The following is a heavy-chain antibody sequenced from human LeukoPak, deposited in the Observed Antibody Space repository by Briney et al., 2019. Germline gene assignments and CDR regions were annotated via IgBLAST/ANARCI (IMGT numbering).Heavy chain of an antibody. CDR3: ARGGEMATIFSWFDP. V-gene: IGHV1-2*02. Sequence: ASVKVSCKTSGYTFTGYYMHWVRQAPGQGLEWMGWINPNSGGTNYAQKFQGRVTMTRDTSISTAYMELSRLRSDDTAVYYCARGGEMATIFSWFDPWGQGTLVTVSS. CDR1: GYTFTGYY. D-gene: IGHD5-24*01. J-gene: IGHJ5*02. CDR2: INPNSGGT.